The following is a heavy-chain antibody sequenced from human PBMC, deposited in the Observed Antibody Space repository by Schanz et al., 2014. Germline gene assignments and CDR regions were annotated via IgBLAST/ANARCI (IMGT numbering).Heavy chain of an antibody. CDR3: ARDSRPNYDFLAAYYSIDY. CDR1: EFTFSSYK. CDR2: ISSSGSYI. Sequence: EVQLVESGGGLVKPGGSLRLSCEASEFTFSSYKMNWVRQAPGKGLEWVSSISSSGSYIHYAGSVKGRFTISRDNAKNTLYLQMNSLRAEDTALYYCARDSRPNYDFLAAYYSIDYWGQGTLVTVSA. J-gene: IGHJ4*02. V-gene: IGHV3-21*01. D-gene: IGHD3-9*01.